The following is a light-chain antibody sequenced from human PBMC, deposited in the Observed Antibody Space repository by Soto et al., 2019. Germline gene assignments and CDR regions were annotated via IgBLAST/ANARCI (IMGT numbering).Light chain of an antibody. CDR2: DAS. V-gene: IGKV1-5*01. J-gene: IGKJ1*01. Sequence: DIQMTQSPSTLSASVGDRVTITCRASQSIRNYLAWYQQKPGKAPRLLIYDASSLESGVPSRFSGSGSGTEFTLTIRSLQPDDFATYYCQHYNSYPWTFGQGTKVEI. CDR1: QSIRNY. CDR3: QHYNSYPWT.